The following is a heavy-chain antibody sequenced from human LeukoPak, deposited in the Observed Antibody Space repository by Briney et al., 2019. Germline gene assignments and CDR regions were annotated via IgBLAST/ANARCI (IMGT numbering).Heavy chain of an antibody. CDR2: ISGSGGST. J-gene: IGHJ6*02. D-gene: IGHD2-2*01. CDR3: ARVLCSSTSCAYYYYGMDV. Sequence: GGSLRLSCAASGFTFSSYAMSWVRQAPGKGLEWVSAISGSGGSTYYADSVKGRFTISRDNSKNTLYLQMNSLRAEDTAVYYCARVLCSSTSCAYYYYGMDVWGQGTTVTVSS. V-gene: IGHV3-23*01. CDR1: GFTFSSYA.